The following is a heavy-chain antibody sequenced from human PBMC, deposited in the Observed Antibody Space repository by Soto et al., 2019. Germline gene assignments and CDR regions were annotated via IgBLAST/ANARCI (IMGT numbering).Heavy chain of an antibody. J-gene: IGHJ4*02. CDR3: ARGGGSPDY. CDR1: GGSISSNY. CDR2: IYYSGST. D-gene: IGHD3-10*01. Sequence: QVQLQESGPGLVKPSETLSLMCTVSGGSISSNYWSWIRQPPGKGLEYIGYIYYSGSTNYNPSLKSRVTISVDTSKNQFSLKLGSVTAADTAVYYCARGGGSPDYWGQGTLVTVSS. V-gene: IGHV4-59*01.